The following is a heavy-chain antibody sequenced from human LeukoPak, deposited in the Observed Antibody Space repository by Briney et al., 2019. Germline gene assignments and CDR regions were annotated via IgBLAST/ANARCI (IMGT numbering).Heavy chain of an antibody. J-gene: IGHJ4*02. Sequence: GRSLRLSCAASGFTFSSYGMHWVRQAPGKGLEWVAVIWNDGSKEYYGDPVKGRFTISRDNSKNTLYLQMNNLRADDTAVYFCAKPTRGSGSFLIDYWGQGTLVTVSS. V-gene: IGHV3-33*03. CDR2: IWNDGSKE. CDR3: AKPTRGSGSFLIDY. D-gene: IGHD1-26*01. CDR1: GFTFSSYG.